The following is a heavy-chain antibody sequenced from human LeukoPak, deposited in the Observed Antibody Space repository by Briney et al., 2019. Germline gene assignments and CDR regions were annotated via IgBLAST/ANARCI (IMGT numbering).Heavy chain of an antibody. CDR1: GGSISSYY. D-gene: IGHD3-10*02. CDR3: ARAYVAVAFDI. Sequence: SETLSLTCTVSGGSISSYYWSWIRQPPGKGLEWIGYIYYSGSTNYNPSLKSRVTISVDTSKNQFSLKLSSVTAADTAVYYCARAYVAVAFDIWGQGTMVTVSS. V-gene: IGHV4-59*01. J-gene: IGHJ3*02. CDR2: IYYSGST.